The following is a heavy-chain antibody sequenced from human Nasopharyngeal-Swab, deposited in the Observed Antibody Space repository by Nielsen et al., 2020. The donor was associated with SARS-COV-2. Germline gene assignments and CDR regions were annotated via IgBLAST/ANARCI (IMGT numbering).Heavy chain of an antibody. J-gene: IGHJ6*02. Sequence: LETLSLTCTVSGGSIGSSSYYWSWIRQSPGKGLECIGEINHSGSTNYNPSLKSRVTISVDTSKTQFSLKLSSVTAADTAVYYCARGSTMNGYYGMDVWGQGTTVTVSS. CDR2: INHSGST. D-gene: IGHD3-22*01. CDR1: GGSIGSSSYY. V-gene: IGHV4-39*07. CDR3: ARGSTMNGYYGMDV.